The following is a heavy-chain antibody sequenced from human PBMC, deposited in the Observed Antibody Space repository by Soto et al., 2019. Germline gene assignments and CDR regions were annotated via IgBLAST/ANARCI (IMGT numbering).Heavy chain of an antibody. CDR2: INAGNGNT. CDR3: ARDPAYSSGWYGWFDP. Sequence: QVQLVQSGAEVKKPGASVKVSCKASGYTFTSYAMHWVRQAPGQRLEWMGWINAGNGNTKYSQKFQGRVTITRDTSESTAYMELSSLRSEDTAVYYCARDPAYSSGWYGWFDPWGQGTLVTVSS. J-gene: IGHJ5*02. D-gene: IGHD6-19*01. V-gene: IGHV1-3*01. CDR1: GYTFTSYA.